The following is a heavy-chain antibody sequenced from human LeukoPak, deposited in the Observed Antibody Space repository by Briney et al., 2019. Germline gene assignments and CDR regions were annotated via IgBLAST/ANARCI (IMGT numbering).Heavy chain of an antibody. CDR1: GFTFSNYW. Sequence: AGGSLRLSCAASGFTFSNYWMTWVRQAPGKGLEWVANIKEDGSEKYYVDSVKGRFTISRDNAKKSLFLQMNSLRAEDTAVYYCARDFAYSQFDYWGQGTLVTVSS. D-gene: IGHD4-11*01. J-gene: IGHJ4*02. CDR3: ARDFAYSQFDY. V-gene: IGHV3-7*03. CDR2: IKEDGSEK.